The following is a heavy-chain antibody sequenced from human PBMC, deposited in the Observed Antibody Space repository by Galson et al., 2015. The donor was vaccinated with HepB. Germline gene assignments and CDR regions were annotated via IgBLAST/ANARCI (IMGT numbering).Heavy chain of an antibody. CDR2: TFYDGSYK. Sequence: SLRLSCAASGFTFSTYGMHWVRQAPGKGLEWVALTFYDGSYKYYSDSVKGRFTISRDNSKNTLHLQMNSLRAKDTAVYYCGRDLGATFGSVDYWGQGTLVTVSS. V-gene: IGHV3-33*01. CDR1: GFTFSTYG. CDR3: GRDLGATFGSVDY. J-gene: IGHJ4*02. D-gene: IGHD3-16*01.